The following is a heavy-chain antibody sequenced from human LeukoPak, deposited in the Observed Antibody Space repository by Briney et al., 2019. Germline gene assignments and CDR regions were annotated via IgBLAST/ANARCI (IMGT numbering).Heavy chain of an antibody. CDR1: GFTFSSYG. CDR2: ISYDGSNK. J-gene: IGHJ4*02. Sequence: PGRSLRLSCAASGFTFSSYGMHWVRQAPGKGLEWVAVISYDGSNKYYADSVKGRFTISRDNSKNTLYLQMNSLRAEDTAVYYCAKAGIAAAGRDLDYWGQGTLVTVSS. CDR3: AKAGIAAAGRDLDY. V-gene: IGHV3-30*18. D-gene: IGHD6-13*01.